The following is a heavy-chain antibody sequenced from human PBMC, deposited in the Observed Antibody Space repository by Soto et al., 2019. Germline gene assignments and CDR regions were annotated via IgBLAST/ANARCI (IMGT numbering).Heavy chain of an antibody. CDR1: GGSFSGYY. CDR3: ARGRRRYFDRTDFDY. J-gene: IGHJ4*02. V-gene: IGHV4-34*01. Sequence: QVQLQQWGAGLLKPSETLSLTCAVYGGSFSGYYWSWIRQPPGKGLEWIGEINHSGSTNYNPSLKSRVTISVDTSKNQFSLKRSSVTAADTAVYYCARGRRRYFDRTDFDYWGQGTLVTVSS. CDR2: INHSGST. D-gene: IGHD3-9*01.